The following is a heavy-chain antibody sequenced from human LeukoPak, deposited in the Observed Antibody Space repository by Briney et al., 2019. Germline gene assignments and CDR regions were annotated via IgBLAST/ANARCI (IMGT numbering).Heavy chain of an antibody. CDR2: IWYDGSNK. CDR3: ARDHPPYCSSTSCYAGNWFDP. CDR1: GFTFSSYG. D-gene: IGHD2-2*01. V-gene: IGHV3-33*08. J-gene: IGHJ5*02. Sequence: GRSLRLSCAASGFTFSSYGMHWVRKAPGKGLEWVAVIWYDGSNKYYADSVKGRFTISRDNSKNTLYLQMNSLRAEDTAVYYCARDHPPYCSSTSCYAGNWFDPWGQGTLVTVSS.